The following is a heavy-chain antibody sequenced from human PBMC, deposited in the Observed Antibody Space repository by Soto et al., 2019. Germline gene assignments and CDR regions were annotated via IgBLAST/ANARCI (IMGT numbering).Heavy chain of an antibody. CDR3: AKNYGNAFDI. CDR2: IYYSGST. Sequence: QVQLQESGPGLVKPSETLSLTCTVSGGSISSYYWSWIRQPPGKGLEWIGYIYYSGSTNYNPSLXRXVXIXLDTSKNQFSLKLSSVTAADTAVYYCAKNYGNAFDIWGQGTMVTVSS. D-gene: IGHD3-10*01. CDR1: GGSISSYY. V-gene: IGHV4-59*01. J-gene: IGHJ3*02.